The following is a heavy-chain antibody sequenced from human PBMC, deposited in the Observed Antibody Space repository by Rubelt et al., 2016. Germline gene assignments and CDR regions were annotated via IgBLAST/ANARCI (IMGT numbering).Heavy chain of an antibody. V-gene: IGHV3-33*01. CDR1: SRSG. J-gene: IGHJ3*02. D-gene: IGHD2-2*01. CDR2: IWYDGTNK. Sequence: SRSGMHWVRQAPGKGLEWVAVIWYDGTNKYYGDSVKGRFTISRDNPKNTLYLQMNSLRAEDTAVYYCTRPYCTSTSCYNDAFDIWGQGTMDTVSS. CDR3: TRPYCTSTSCYNDAFDI.